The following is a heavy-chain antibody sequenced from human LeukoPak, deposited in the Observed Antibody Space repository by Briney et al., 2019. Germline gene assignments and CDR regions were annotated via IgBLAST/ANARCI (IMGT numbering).Heavy chain of an antibody. CDR2: FYSGGRT. V-gene: IGHV4-59*08. CDR1: GDSVTSYY. J-gene: IGHJ4*02. CDR3: AINSSGDSSGYDY. D-gene: IGHD3-22*01. Sequence: SETLSLTCTVSGDSVTSYYWGWIRQPPGKGLEWIGYFYSGGRTVYNPSLKSRLTILIDTSKSQFSLKLSPVTAADTAVYYCAINSSGDSSGYDYWGQGTLVTVSS.